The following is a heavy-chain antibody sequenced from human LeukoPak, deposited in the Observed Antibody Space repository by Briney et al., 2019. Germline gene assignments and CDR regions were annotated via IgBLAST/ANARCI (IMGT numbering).Heavy chain of an antibody. CDR1: AFTFSSYA. D-gene: IGHD5-12*01. V-gene: IGHV3-23*01. CDR3: AKFFLQYSGYGPFDY. CDR2: ISGSGDNT. Sequence: PGGSLRLSCAASAFTFSSYAMSWVRQAPGKGLEWVSSISGSGDNTYYGDSVKGRFTISRDNSKNTLYLQMNSLRAEDTAVYYCAKFFLQYSGYGPFDYWGQGTLVTVSS. J-gene: IGHJ4*02.